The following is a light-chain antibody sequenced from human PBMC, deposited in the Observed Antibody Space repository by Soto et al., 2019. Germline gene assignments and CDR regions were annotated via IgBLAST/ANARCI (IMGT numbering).Light chain of an antibody. V-gene: IGLV2-14*01. CDR1: SSDVGAYNH. CDR3: SSYTSSSLRV. Sequence: QSALTQPASVCGSPGQSITISCTGTSSDVGAYNHVSWYQQHPGKAPKLLLYDVTNRPSGVSDRFSGSKSGNTASLTISGLQAEDEADYYCSSYTSSSLRVFGTGTKLTVL. J-gene: IGLJ1*01. CDR2: DVT.